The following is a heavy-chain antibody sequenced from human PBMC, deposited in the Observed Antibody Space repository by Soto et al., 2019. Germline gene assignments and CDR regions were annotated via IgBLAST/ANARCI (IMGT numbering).Heavy chain of an antibody. Sequence: SLTCTVSVGSISSYYWSCILQPPGKGLEWIGYIYYSGSTNYNPPLRXXVTISVDXXKNQFSLKLSSVTAAXPAVYYCARTLQDYGMDVWCQGTTVTVSS. CDR3: ARTLQDYGMDV. CDR1: VGSISSYY. J-gene: IGHJ6*02. CDR2: IYYSGST. V-gene: IGHV4-59*01.